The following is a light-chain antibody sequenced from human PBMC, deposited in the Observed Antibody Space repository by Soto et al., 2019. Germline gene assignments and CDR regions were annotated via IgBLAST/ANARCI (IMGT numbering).Light chain of an antibody. J-gene: IGKJ2*01. V-gene: IGKV3-20*01. CDR3: QQFGSSLYT. CDR2: GAS. Sequence: IVLTRAPGTLSLPPGGRRIIYNRASQSVSSSYLAWYQQKPGQAPSLLIYGASRRATGIPDRFSGSGSGTDFTLTISGLEPEDFAVYYCQQFGSSLYTFGQGTKVDIK. CDR1: QSVSSSY.